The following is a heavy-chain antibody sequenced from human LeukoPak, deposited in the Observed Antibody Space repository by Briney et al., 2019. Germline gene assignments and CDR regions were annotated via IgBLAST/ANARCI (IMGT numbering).Heavy chain of an antibody. D-gene: IGHD3-22*01. Sequence: GGSLRLSCAASGFTFSSYEMNWVRQAPGKGLEWVSYISDSGSTKSYADSVKGRFIICRDNAKSSVYLQMKSLRAEDTAVYYCVREGYYDSSGYLGVFDYWGQGTLVTVSS. CDR2: ISDSGSTK. CDR1: GFTFSSYE. CDR3: VREGYYDSSGYLGVFDY. V-gene: IGHV3-48*03. J-gene: IGHJ4*02.